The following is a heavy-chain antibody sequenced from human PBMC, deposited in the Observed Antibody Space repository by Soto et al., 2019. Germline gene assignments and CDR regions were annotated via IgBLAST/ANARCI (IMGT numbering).Heavy chain of an antibody. V-gene: IGHV4-4*07. J-gene: IGHJ5*02. D-gene: IGHD3-16*01. CDR1: GGSITNYY. CDR2: IYTKERT. Sequence: SETLSLTCTASGGSITNYYWSWIRQPAGKGLEWIGRIYTKERTNYNLSFWNRVTMSVDTSKNQFSLKLDAVTAADTAGYYCARDDYKDGGNNWFDPWGQGTLVTVSS. CDR3: ARDDYKDGGNNWFDP.